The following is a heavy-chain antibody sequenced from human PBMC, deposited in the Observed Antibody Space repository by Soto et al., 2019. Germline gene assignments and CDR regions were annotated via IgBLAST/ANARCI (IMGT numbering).Heavy chain of an antibody. D-gene: IGHD2-2*01. Sequence: EVQLLESGGGLVQPGGSLSLSCAASGFTFSSYAMSWVRQAPGKGLEWVSAISGSGGSTYYADSVKGRFTISRDNSKNTLYLQMNSLRAEDTAVYYCAKRGRRYSSSTSCPRLYYFDYWGQGTLVTVSS. CDR3: AKRGRRYSSSTSCPRLYYFDY. J-gene: IGHJ4*02. V-gene: IGHV3-23*01. CDR2: ISGSGGST. CDR1: GFTFSSYA.